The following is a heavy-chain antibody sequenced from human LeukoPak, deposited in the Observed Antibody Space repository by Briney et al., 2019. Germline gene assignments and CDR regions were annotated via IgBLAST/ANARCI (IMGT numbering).Heavy chain of an antibody. J-gene: IGHJ5*02. CDR2: IYHSGST. CDR3: ARVDGSCSGGSCPSGNWFDP. Sequence: SSETLSLTCTVSGYSISSGYHWGWIRQPPGKGLEWIGSIYHSGSTYYNPSLKSRVTISVDTSKNQFSLKLNSVTAADTAVYYCARVDGSCSGGSCPSGNWFDPWGQGTLVTVSS. CDR1: GYSISSGYH. D-gene: IGHD2-15*01. V-gene: IGHV4-38-2*02.